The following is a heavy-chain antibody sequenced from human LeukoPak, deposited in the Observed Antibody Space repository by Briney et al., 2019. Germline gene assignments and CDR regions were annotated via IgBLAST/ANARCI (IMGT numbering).Heavy chain of an antibody. D-gene: IGHD3-22*01. J-gene: IGHJ3*02. CDR1: GGSISSSSYY. V-gene: IGHV4-39*07. Sequence: SETLSLTCTVSGGSISSSSYYWGWIRQPPGKGLEWIGSIYYSGSTYYNPSLKSRVTISVDTSKNQFSLKLSSVTAADTAVYYCARASPYYYDSSGYYSAFDIWGQGTMVTVSS. CDR3: ARASPYYYDSSGYYSAFDI. CDR2: IYYSGST.